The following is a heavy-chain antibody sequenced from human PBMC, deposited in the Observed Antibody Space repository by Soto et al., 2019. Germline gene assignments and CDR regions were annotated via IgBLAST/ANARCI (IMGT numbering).Heavy chain of an antibody. CDR2: INPNSGGT. D-gene: IGHD3-22*01. V-gene: IGHV1-2*02. Sequence: ASVKVSCKASGYTFTGYYMHWVRQAPGQGLEWMGWINPNSGGTNYAQKFQGRVTMTRDTSISTAYMELSRLRSDDTAVYYCAREAPAPDYYDSSGYSRNDAFDIWGQGTMVTVSS. CDR3: AREAPAPDYYDSSGYSRNDAFDI. J-gene: IGHJ3*02. CDR1: GYTFTGYY.